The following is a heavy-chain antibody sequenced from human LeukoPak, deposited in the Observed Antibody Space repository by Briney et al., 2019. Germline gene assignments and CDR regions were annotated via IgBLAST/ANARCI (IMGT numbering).Heavy chain of an antibody. J-gene: IGHJ4*02. Sequence: GGSLRLSCAASGFMFRSYGMHWVRQAPGKGLEWVAVIWYDGSNKYYTDSVKGRFTISRDNSSNTLYLQMNSLRVEDTAVYYCARGHVRGYSYGFGYWGQGSLVTVSS. V-gene: IGHV3-33*08. CDR1: GFMFRSYG. CDR3: ARGHVRGYSYGFGY. D-gene: IGHD5-18*01. CDR2: IWYDGSNK.